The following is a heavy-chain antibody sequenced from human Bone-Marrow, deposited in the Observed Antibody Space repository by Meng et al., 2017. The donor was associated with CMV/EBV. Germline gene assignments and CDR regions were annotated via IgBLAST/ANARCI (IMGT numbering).Heavy chain of an antibody. D-gene: IGHD3-3*01. Sequence: ASVKVSCKASGYTFTSYGISWVRQAPGQGLEWMGWISAYNGNTNYAQKLQGRVTMTTDTSTSTAYMELRSLRSDDTAVYYCARVPEGDFWSGYGWFDPWGQGTRVTVSS. CDR3: ARVPEGDFWSGYGWFDP. CDR1: GYTFTSYG. V-gene: IGHV1-18*01. CDR2: ISAYNGNT. J-gene: IGHJ5*02.